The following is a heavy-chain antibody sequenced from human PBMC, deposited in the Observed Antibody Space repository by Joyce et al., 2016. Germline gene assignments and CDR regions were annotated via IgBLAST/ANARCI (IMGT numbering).Heavy chain of an antibody. J-gene: IGHJ6*02. D-gene: IGHD2/OR15-2a*01. CDR2: IYHSGST. CDR3: ARHTYYYGMDV. CDR1: GGSITNSRYY. V-gene: IGHV4-39*01. Sequence: QVQLQESGPGLVKPSETLSLTCTVSGGSITNSRYYWAWIRQPPGKGLEWIESIYHSGSTYDNPSLKRRVTTSVDTSKNQFSLKLSSVTAADTAVYYCARHTYYYGMDVWGQGTTVTVSS.